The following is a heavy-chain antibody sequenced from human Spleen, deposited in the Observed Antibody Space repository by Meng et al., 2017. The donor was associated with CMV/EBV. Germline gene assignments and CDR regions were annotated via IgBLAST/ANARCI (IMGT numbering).Heavy chain of an antibody. Sequence: QLQLQESGPGLVNPSETLSLTCTVSGGSISSSISFWGWIRQAPGKGLEWIGSIYYNGKTYYNPSLKSRVTMSVDTSKNQFSLRLTSVTAADTAVYSCARYHTAMDFDVWGRGTLVTVSS. J-gene: IGHJ2*01. V-gene: IGHV4-39*07. CDR3: ARYHTAMDFDV. D-gene: IGHD5-18*01. CDR2: IYYNGKT. CDR1: GGSISSSISF.